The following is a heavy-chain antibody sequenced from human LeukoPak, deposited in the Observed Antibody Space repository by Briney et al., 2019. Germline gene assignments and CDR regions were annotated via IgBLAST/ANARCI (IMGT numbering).Heavy chain of an antibody. Sequence: GGSLRLSCAASGFTFSDYYMSWIRQAPGKGLEWVSYFSNSGTTIYYADSVKGRFTISRDNAKNSLYLQMNSLRAEDTAMYYCARALAGFSFDPWGQGTLVTVSS. D-gene: IGHD3-10*01. J-gene: IGHJ5*02. CDR3: ARALAGFSFDP. CDR2: FSNSGTTI. V-gene: IGHV3-11*01. CDR1: GFTFSDYY.